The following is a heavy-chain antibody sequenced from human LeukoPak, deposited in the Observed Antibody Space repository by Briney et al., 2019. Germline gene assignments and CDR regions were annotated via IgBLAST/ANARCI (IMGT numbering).Heavy chain of an antibody. CDR3: AKMRRGWGLFDS. Sequence: GGSLRLSCAASGFTFRSYAMHWVRQAPGKGLEWVALISYDGSNKYYADSVRGRFTLSRDNSKNTVYMQMNSLTAEDTAIYYCAKMRRGWGLFDSWGQGILVTVSS. D-gene: IGHD6-19*01. V-gene: IGHV3-30-3*02. CDR1: GFTFRSYA. CDR2: ISYDGSNK. J-gene: IGHJ4*02.